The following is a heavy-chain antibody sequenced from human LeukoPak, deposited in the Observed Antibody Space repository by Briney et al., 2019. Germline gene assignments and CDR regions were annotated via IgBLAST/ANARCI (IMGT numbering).Heavy chain of an antibody. Sequence: ASVKVSCKASGYTFTSYYMHWVRQAPGQGLEWMGIINPSGGSTSYAQKFQGRVTMTRDTSTSTVYMELSSLRSEDTAVYYCARVSMDIVATISAFDIWGQGTMVTVSS. CDR1: GYTFTSYY. CDR3: ARVSMDIVATISAFDI. D-gene: IGHD5-12*01. J-gene: IGHJ3*02. V-gene: IGHV1-46*01. CDR2: INPSGGST.